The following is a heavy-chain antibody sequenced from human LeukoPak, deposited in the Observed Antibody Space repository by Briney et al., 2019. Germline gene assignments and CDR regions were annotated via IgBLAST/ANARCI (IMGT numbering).Heavy chain of an antibody. CDR2: SSSSGSTR. CDR3: ARDRAYYGSGSGTRKFDP. J-gene: IGHJ5*02. CDR1: EFTFSSYD. Sequence: PGGSLRLSCAGSEFTFSSYDVNWVRQAARKGLEWVSYSSSSGSTRYYADSVKGRFTVSRDNAKNSLYLQMNSVRAEDTAVYYCARDRAYYGSGSGTRKFDPWGQGTLVTVSP. V-gene: IGHV3-48*03. D-gene: IGHD3-10*01.